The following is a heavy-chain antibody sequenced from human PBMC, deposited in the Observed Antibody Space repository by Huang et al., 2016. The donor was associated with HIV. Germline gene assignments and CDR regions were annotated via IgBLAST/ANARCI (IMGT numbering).Heavy chain of an antibody. CDR3: ARITLTGYFDY. CDR2: ISSYMGHA. D-gene: IGHD3-9*01. CDR1: GYTFTRYG. V-gene: IGHV1-18*01. Sequence: QIQLVQSGPEVKKPGASVKVACKASGYTFTRYGISWVRQAPGQGLEWLGWISSYMGHATLAQKVQGRVTMTRDTSTNTAYMELKSLRSDDTSVYYCARITLTGYFDYWGQGTLVTVSS. J-gene: IGHJ4*02.